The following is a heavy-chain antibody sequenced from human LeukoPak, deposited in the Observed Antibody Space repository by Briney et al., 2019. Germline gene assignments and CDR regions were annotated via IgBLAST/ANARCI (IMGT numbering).Heavy chain of an antibody. J-gene: IGHJ4*02. CDR3: AKQGALRFLKWTPLDY. V-gene: IGHV3-33*06. D-gene: IGHD3-3*01. CDR2: IWYDGSNK. Sequence: PGGSLRLSCAASGFTFSSYGMHWVRQAPDKGLEWVAVIWYDGSNKYYADSVKGRFTISRDNSKNTLYLQMNSRRAEGTAVFYCAKQGALRFLKWTPLDYSGQGNLVTVSS. CDR1: GFTFSSYG.